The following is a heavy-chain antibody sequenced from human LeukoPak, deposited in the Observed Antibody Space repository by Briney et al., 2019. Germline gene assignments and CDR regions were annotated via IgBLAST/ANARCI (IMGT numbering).Heavy chain of an antibody. CDR3: ARDYGDYGDNWFDP. Sequence: GSGPVLVKPTETLTLTCTVSGFSLSNARMGVSWIRQPPGKAPEWLAHIFSNDEKSYGTSLKSRLTISKDTSKSQVVLTMTNMDPVDTATYYCARDYGDYGDNWFDPWGQGTLVTVSS. CDR1: GFSLSNARMG. V-gene: IGHV2-26*01. CDR2: IFSNDEK. J-gene: IGHJ5*02. D-gene: IGHD4-17*01.